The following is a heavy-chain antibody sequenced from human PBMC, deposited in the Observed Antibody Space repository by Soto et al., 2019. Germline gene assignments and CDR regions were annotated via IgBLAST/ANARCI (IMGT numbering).Heavy chain of an antibody. V-gene: IGHV3-53*01. Sequence: GGSLRLSCAASGFTVSSNYMSWVRQAPGKGLQWVSVIYSSGSTYYADSVKGRFTISRDNSKNTLYLQMNSLRVEDAAVYYCARENSYPYFDYWGQGTQVTVSS. CDR2: IYSSGST. D-gene: IGHD5-18*01. CDR3: ARENSYPYFDY. J-gene: IGHJ4*02. CDR1: GFTVSSNY.